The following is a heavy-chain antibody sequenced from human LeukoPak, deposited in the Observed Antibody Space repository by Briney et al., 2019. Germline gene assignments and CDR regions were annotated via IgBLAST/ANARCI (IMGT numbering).Heavy chain of an antibody. CDR3: ARGLTNDILTGYNRSWFDP. D-gene: IGHD3-9*01. CDR2: INHSGST. V-gene: IGHV4-34*01. Sequence: SETLSLTCAVYGESFSGYYWSWIRQPPGKGLEWIGEINHSGSTNYNPSLKSRVTISVDTSKNQFSLKLSSVTAADTAVYYCARGLTNDILTGYNRSWFDPWGQGTLVTVSS. CDR1: GESFSGYY. J-gene: IGHJ5*02.